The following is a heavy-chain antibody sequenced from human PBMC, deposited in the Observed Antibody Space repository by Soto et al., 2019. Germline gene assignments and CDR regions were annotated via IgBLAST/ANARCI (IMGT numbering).Heavy chain of an antibody. V-gene: IGHV3-23*01. CDR3: EQYRHLFQLVWRKGPMFHY. CDR1: GFTFNTYA. CDR2: IGASGDIT. D-gene: IGHD2-2*01. Sequence: EVQVLESGGGLVQPGGSLRLSCAASGFTFNTYAMSWVRQAPGKGLEWVSTIGASGDITYYADSVEGRFTTSRDNSMHTLSLQMNSLRAADTAIYYCEQYRHLFQLVWRKGPMFHYWGQATVVPVPP. J-gene: IGHJ4*02.